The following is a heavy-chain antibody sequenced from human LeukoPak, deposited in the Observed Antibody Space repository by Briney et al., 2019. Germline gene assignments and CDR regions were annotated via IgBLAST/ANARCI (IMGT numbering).Heavy chain of an antibody. CDR2: INPNSGGT. Sequence: GASVKVSCKASGYTFTGYYMHWVRQAPGQGLEWMGWINPNSGGTNYAQKFQGRVTMTRDTSISTAYMELSRLRSDDTAVYYCARVLGGITMGFDIWGQGTMVTVSS. D-gene: IGHD3-10*01. V-gene: IGHV1-2*02. J-gene: IGHJ3*02. CDR3: ARVLGGITMGFDI. CDR1: GYTFTGYY.